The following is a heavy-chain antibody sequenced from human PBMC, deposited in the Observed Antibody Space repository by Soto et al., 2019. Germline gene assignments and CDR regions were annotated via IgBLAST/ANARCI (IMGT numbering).Heavy chain of an antibody. D-gene: IGHD3-22*01. CDR2: ISSSGDTI. CDR1: GFTFSGYE. J-gene: IGHJ4*02. V-gene: IGHV3-48*03. Sequence: PGGSLRLSCAASGFTFSGYEMNWVRQAPGKGLEWVSYISSSGDTIYSADSVKGRFTISRDNAKNSLYLQMDSLRVEDTAVYYCAREPYYYDSSGYLGYFDYWGQGTLVTVPQ. CDR3: AREPYYYDSSGYLGYFDY.